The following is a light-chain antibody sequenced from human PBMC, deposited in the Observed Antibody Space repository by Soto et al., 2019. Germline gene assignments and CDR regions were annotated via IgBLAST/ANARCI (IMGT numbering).Light chain of an antibody. V-gene: IGKV1-13*02. CDR1: QGISSV. J-gene: IGKJ1*01. CDR2: DVS. Sequence: AIQLTQSPSSLSASVGDRVIITCRASQGISSVLAWYQQKPGKVPKLLIYDVSSLESGVPSRFSGSGSGTDFTLTISSLQPEDFATSYCQQFNSYPRTFGQGTKVDIK. CDR3: QQFNSYPRT.